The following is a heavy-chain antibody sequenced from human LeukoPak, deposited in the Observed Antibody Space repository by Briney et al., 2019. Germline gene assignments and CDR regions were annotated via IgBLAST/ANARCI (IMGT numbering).Heavy chain of an antibody. V-gene: IGHV3-23*01. D-gene: IGHD2-21*02. J-gene: IGHJ4*02. Sequence: PGGSLRLSCAASGFTFKTHAMSWVRQAPGKGLEWVSRIDDSGVIRSYADSVKGRFTISRDNSKMTLTLQMNSLRAEDAAVYYCAKAPYCGGDCYSSSDFDYWGQGTLVTVSS. CDR2: IDDSGVIR. CDR1: GFTFKTHA. CDR3: AKAPYCGGDCYSSSDFDY.